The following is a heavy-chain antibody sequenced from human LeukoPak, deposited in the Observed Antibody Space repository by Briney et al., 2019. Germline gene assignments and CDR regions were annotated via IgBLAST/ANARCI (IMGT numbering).Heavy chain of an antibody. CDR1: GFTFGDYA. CDR2: SRNRPNGETI. Sequence: GGSLRLSCTASGFTFGDYAMSWVRQAPGKGLEWVGFSRNRPNGETIEYGASVKGRFTISRDDSKSITYLQMNSLKIEDTAVYYCTRGDYSNYDYWGQGTLVTVSS. V-gene: IGHV3-49*04. J-gene: IGHJ4*02. CDR3: TRGDYSNYDY. D-gene: IGHD4-11*01.